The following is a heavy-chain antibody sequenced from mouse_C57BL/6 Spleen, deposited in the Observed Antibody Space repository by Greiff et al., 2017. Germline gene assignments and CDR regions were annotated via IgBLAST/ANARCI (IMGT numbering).Heavy chain of an antibody. CDR3: TRAHYGSRVYAMDY. J-gene: IGHJ4*01. CDR2: ISSGGDYI. CDR1: GFTFSSYA. V-gene: IGHV5-9-1*02. Sequence: EVMLVESGEGLVKPGGSLKLSCAASGFTFSSYAMSWVRQTPEKRLEWVAYISSGGDYIYYADTVKGRFTISRDNARNTLYLQMSSLKSEDTAMYYCTRAHYGSRVYAMDYWGQGTSVTVSS. D-gene: IGHD1-1*01.